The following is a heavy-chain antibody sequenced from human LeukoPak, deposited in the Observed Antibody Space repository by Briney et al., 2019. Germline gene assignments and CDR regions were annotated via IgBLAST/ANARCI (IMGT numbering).Heavy chain of an antibody. CDR3: ARDRGYRQDY. CDR2: IKSDGSST. CDR1: GFTFSTYW. Sequence: GGSLRLSCAASGFTFSTYWMHWVRQAPGKGLVWVSHIKSDGSSTSYADSVKGRFTISRDNAKNTLYLQMNSLRADDTAVYYCARDRGYRQDYWGKGPLVTVSP. J-gene: IGHJ4*02. D-gene: IGHD5-12*01. V-gene: IGHV3-74*01.